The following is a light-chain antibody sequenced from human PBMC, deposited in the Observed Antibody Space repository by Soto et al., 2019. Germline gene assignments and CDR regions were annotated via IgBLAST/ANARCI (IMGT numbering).Light chain of an antibody. V-gene: IGLV1-40*01. Sequence: QSVLTQPPSVSGAPGQRVTISCTGSSSNIGAGYDVHWYQQLPGTAPKLLIDGNRNRPSGVPDRFSGSKSGTSASLAITGLQAEDEADYYCQSYDSSLSAPVFGGGTKLTVL. CDR3: QSYDSSLSAPV. J-gene: IGLJ2*01. CDR2: GNR. CDR1: SSNIGAGYD.